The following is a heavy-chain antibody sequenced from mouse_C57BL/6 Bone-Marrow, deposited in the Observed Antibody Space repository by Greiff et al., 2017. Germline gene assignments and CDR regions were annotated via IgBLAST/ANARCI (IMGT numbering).Heavy chain of an antibody. CDR3: ATCYGSSLYYAMDD. D-gene: IGHD1-1*01. CDR2: IDPNSGGT. J-gene: IGHJ4*01. CDR1: GYTFTSYW. Sequence: QVQLQQPGAELVKPGASVKLSCKASGYTFTSYWMHWVKQRPGRGLEWIGRIDPNSGGTKYNEKFQSKATLTVDKPSSTAYMQLSSLTSEDSAVYYCATCYGSSLYYAMDDWGQGTSVTVSS. V-gene: IGHV1-72*01.